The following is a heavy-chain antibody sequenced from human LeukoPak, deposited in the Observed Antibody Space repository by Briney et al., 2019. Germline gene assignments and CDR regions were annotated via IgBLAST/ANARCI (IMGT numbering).Heavy chain of an antibody. Sequence: ASVKVSCKASGYTFTSYGISWVRQAPGQGLEWMGWISAYNGNTNYAQKLQGRVTMTTDTSTSTAYVELRSLRSDDTAVYYCASAPSPITMIMSYWGQGTLVTVSS. CDR2: ISAYNGNT. CDR1: GYTFTSYG. D-gene: IGHD3-22*01. J-gene: IGHJ4*02. V-gene: IGHV1-18*01. CDR3: ASAPSPITMIMSY.